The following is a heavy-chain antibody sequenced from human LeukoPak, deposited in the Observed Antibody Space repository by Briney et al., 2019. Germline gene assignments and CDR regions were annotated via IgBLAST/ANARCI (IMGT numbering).Heavy chain of an antibody. CDR2: IYYSGST. D-gene: IGHD2-2*01. CDR1: GGSISSSSYY. V-gene: IGHV4-39*01. J-gene: IGHJ5*02. CDR3: ARVELEGYCSSTSCSVWFDP. Sequence: SETLSLTCTVSGGSISSSSYYWGWIRQPPGKGLEWIGSIYYSGSTYYNPSLKSRVTISVDTSKNQFSLKLSSVTAADTAVYYCARVELEGYCSSTSCSVWFDPWGQGTLVTVSS.